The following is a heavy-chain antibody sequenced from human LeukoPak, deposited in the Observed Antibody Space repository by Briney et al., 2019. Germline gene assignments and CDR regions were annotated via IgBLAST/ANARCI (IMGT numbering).Heavy chain of an antibody. V-gene: IGHV3-23*01. CDR2: ISDTGRST. CDR3: AKVLRGLAYYGDYRD. CDR1: GFTFSSYA. J-gene: IGHJ4*02. D-gene: IGHD4-17*01. Sequence: GGSLRLSCAASGFTFSSYAMSWVRQAPGKGLEWVSGISDTGRSTYYADSVKGRSTSSRSNSKNTLYLQMNSLRDEDTAVYYCAKVLRGLAYYGDYRDWGQGTLVTVSS.